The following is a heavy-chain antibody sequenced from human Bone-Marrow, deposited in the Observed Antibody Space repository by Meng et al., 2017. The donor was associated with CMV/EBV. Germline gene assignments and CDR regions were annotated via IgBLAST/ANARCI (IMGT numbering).Heavy chain of an antibody. CDR2: IYYSGST. V-gene: IGHV4-59*01. D-gene: IGHD2/OR15-2a*01. Sequence: ESLKISCTVSGGSISSYYWSWIRQPPGKGLEWIGYIYYSGSTNYNPSLKSRVTISVDTSKNQFSLKLSSVTAADTAVYYCARDLLGFNGMDVWGQGTTVTVSS. CDR1: GGSISSYY. J-gene: IGHJ6*02. CDR3: ARDLLGFNGMDV.